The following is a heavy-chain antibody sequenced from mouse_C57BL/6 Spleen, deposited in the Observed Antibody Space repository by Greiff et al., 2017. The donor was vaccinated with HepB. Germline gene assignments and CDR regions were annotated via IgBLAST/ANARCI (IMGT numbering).Heavy chain of an antibody. CDR1: GYAFSSSW. J-gene: IGHJ2*01. D-gene: IGHD1-1*01. CDR2: IYPGDGDT. CDR3: ARSFYYCGSSYYFDY. Sequence: VKLVESGPELVKPGASVKISCKASGYAFSSSWMNWVKQRPGKGLEWIGRIYPGDGDTNYNGKFKGKATLTADKSSSTGYMQLSSLTSEDSAVYFGARSFYYCGSSYYFDYWGQGTTLTVSS. V-gene: IGHV1-82*01.